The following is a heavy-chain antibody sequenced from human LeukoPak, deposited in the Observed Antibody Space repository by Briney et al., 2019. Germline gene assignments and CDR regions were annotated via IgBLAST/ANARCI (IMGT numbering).Heavy chain of an antibody. CDR3: ARTYGYSGFYYYYYMDV. D-gene: IGHD5-18*01. CDR1: GGSIRSYY. J-gene: IGHJ6*03. Sequence: SETLSLTCTVSGGSIRSYYWSWIRQPPGKGLEWIGYIHYSGSTNYNPSLKSRVTISVDTSKNQFSLKLSSVTAADTAVYYCARTYGYSGFYYYYYMDVWGKGTTVTVSS. V-gene: IGHV4-59*12. CDR2: IHYSGST.